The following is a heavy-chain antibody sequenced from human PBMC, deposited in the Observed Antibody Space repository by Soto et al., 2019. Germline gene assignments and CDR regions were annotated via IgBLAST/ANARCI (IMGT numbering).Heavy chain of an antibody. V-gene: IGHV3-23*01. CDR2: ISGSGGST. J-gene: IGHJ4*02. D-gene: IGHD2-2*01. CDR3: AKEQRAYCSSTSCLNYDY. CDR1: GFTFSSYA. Sequence: GGSLRLSCGASGFTFSSYAMSWVRQAPGKGLEWVSAISGSGGSTYYADSVKGRFTISRDNSKNTLYLQMNSLRAEDTAVYYCAKEQRAYCSSTSCLNYDYWGQGTLVTVSS.